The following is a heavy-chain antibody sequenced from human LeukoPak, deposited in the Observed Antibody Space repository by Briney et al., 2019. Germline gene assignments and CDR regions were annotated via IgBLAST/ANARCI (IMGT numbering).Heavy chain of an antibody. V-gene: IGHV3-21*01. Sequence: AGGPLRLSCAASGLTFSSYSMNWVRQAPGKGLEWVSSISSSSSYIYYADSVKGRFTISRDNAKNSLYLQMNSLRAEDTAVYYCARDLGELGFDYWGQGTLVTVSS. CDR1: GLTFSSYS. CDR3: ARDLGELGFDY. J-gene: IGHJ4*02. CDR2: ISSSSSYI. D-gene: IGHD2-21*01.